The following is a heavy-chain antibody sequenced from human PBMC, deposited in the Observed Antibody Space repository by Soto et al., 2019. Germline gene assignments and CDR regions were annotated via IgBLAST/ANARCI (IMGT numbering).Heavy chain of an antibody. D-gene: IGHD1-1*01. CDR1: GFDFSDFH. Sequence: PXGSLRLAGLASGFDFSDFHISWVRQAPGKGLEWISYISSSLGHTDYAESVKGRFTISRDNAKSSVFLEMSDLRSDDTAVYYCAANCNFGLNFWGQGTLVTVYS. CDR2: ISSSLGHT. J-gene: IGHJ4*02. V-gene: IGHV3-11*03. CDR3: AANCNFGLNF.